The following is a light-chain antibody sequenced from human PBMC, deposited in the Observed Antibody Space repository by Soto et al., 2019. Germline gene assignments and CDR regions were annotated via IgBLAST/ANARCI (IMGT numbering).Light chain of an antibody. V-gene: IGKV1-5*01. Sequence: DIQMTQSPSTLSASVGDRVTITCRASQSISSWLAWYQQKPGKAPKLLIYGASSLQSGVPSRFSGSGSGTEFTLTITGLQPEDFATYYCQQSGDTPPWTFGQGTKVDIK. J-gene: IGKJ1*01. CDR3: QQSGDTPPWT. CDR2: GAS. CDR1: QSISSW.